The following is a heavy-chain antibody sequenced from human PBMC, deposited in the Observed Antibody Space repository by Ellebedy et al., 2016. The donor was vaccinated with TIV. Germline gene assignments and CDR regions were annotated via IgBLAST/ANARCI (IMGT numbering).Heavy chain of an antibody. D-gene: IGHD3-22*01. V-gene: IGHV4-61*08. CDR2: TLYTGGT. J-gene: IGHJ4*02. Sequence: SETLSFTCTVSGDFVTSGAYYWTWIRQPPGKGLEWIGYTLYTGGTSYNPSLVSRVTISVDTSKNQFSLNLKSMTAADTAVYYCARDSPAYYNTRGFEFWGQGILVTVSS. CDR1: GDFVTSGAYY. CDR3: ARDSPAYYNTRGFEF.